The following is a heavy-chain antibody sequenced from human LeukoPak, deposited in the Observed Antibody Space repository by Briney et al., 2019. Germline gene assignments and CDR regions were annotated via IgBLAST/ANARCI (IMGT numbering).Heavy chain of an antibody. CDR3: ARDRNSYDYYYYGMDV. CDR1: GGSISSSDYY. Sequence: SETLSLTCTVSGGSISSSDYYWAWVRQPPGKGLAWIGSIHYSGTTSYNPSLKSRVTISVDTSNNQFSLKLSSVTAADTAVYYCARDRNSYDYYYYGMDVWGQGTTVTVSS. V-gene: IGHV4-39*07. CDR2: IHYSGTT. D-gene: IGHD5-18*01. J-gene: IGHJ6*02.